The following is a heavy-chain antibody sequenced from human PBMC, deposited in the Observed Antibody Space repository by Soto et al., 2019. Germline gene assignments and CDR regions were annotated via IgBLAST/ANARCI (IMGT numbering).Heavy chain of an antibody. CDR3: AIDVFPCSNSLYIDAFDI. Sequence: EVQLVESGGDLVQPGGSLRLSCAASGFSFGSSWMTWVRQAPGKVLECVANIKKDGSMINYLYSVRGAFTVSKDNAKNSLYLEMNSLISDYTALYYCAIDVFPCSNSLYIDAFDIWGQGTMVTVSS. CDR1: GFSFGSSW. CDR2: IKKDGSMI. J-gene: IGHJ3*02. V-gene: IGHV3-7*05. D-gene: IGHD6-13*01.